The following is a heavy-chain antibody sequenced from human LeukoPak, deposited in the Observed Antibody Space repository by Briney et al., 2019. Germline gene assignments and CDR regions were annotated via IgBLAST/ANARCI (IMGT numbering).Heavy chain of an antibody. CDR1: GYTFTSYD. CDR2: MNPNSGNT. J-gene: IGHJ5*02. CDR3: ARDTSYGGRGYDNWFDP. Sequence: REASVKVSCKASGYTFTSYDINWVRQATGQGLEWMGWMNPNSGNTGYAQKFQGRVTMTRDTSTSTVYMELSSLRSEDTAVYYCARDTSYGGRGYDNWFDPWGQGTLVTVSS. V-gene: IGHV1-8*01. D-gene: IGHD4-17*01.